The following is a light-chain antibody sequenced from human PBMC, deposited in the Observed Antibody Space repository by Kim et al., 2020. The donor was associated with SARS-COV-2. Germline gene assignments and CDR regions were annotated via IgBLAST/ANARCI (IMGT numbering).Light chain of an antibody. J-gene: IGLJ3*02. CDR3: AALDDSLSGRV. Sequence: QSVLTQPPSASGTPGQRVTISCSGSSSNIGINYVYWYQQLPGTAPKLLIYRNNQRPSGVPDRFSGSKSGTSASLAISGLRSEDEADYYCAALDDSLSGRVFGGGTQLTVL. CDR2: RNN. V-gene: IGLV1-47*01. CDR1: SSNIGINY.